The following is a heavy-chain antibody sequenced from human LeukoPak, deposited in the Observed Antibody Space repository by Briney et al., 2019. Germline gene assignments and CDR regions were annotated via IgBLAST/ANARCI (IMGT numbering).Heavy chain of an antibody. V-gene: IGHV3-23*01. CDR1: GYSFTSYW. Sequence: PGESLKISCKGSGYSFTSYWIGWVRQAPGKGLEWVSAISGSGGSTYYADSVKGRFTISRDNSKNTLYLQMNSLRAEDTAVYYCASRDYYDSSGYFDAFDIWGQGTMVTVSS. D-gene: IGHD3-22*01. J-gene: IGHJ3*02. CDR2: ISGSGGST. CDR3: ASRDYYDSSGYFDAFDI.